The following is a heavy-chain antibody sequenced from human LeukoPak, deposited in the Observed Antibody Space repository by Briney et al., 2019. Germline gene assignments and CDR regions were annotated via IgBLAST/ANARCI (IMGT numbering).Heavy chain of an antibody. CDR2: IYHSGTT. V-gene: IGHV4-59*08. CDR3: ARGGYSRRDAFDI. Sequence: PSETLSLTCTVSGGSISSYYWSWIRQPPGKGLEWIGSIYHSGTTYNNPSLRSRDTISVDTSKNQFSLKLSSMTAADTAVYYCARGGYSRRDAFDIWGQGTMVTVSS. D-gene: IGHD5-18*01. J-gene: IGHJ3*02. CDR1: GGSISSYY.